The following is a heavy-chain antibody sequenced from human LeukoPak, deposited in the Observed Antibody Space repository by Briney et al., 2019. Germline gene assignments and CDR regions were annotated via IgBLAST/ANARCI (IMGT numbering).Heavy chain of an antibody. CDR3: ARAESGYSYGYIYYYGMDV. D-gene: IGHD5-18*01. V-gene: IGHV3-53*01. CDR2: IYSGGST. Sequence: GGSLRLSCAASGFTVSSNYMSWVRQAPGKGLEWVSVIYSGGSTYYADSVKGRFTISRDNSKNTLYLQMNSLRAEDTAVYYCARAESGYSYGYIYYYGMDVWGQGTTVTISS. J-gene: IGHJ6*02. CDR1: GFTVSSNY.